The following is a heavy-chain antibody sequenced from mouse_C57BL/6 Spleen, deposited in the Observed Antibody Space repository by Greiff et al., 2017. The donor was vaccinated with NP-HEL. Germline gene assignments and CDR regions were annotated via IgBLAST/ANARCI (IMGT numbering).Heavy chain of an antibody. D-gene: IGHD2-5*01. J-gene: IGHJ2*01. V-gene: IGHV1-53*01. CDR2: INPSNGGT. CDR1: GYTFTSYW. Sequence: QVQLQQPGTELVKPGASVKLSCKASGYTFTSYWMHWVKQRPGQGLEWIGNINPSNGGTNYNEKFKSKATLTVDKSSSSAYMQLSSRTSEDSAVYYCARCPYSTYLDYWGQGTTLTVSS. CDR3: ARCPYSTYLDY.